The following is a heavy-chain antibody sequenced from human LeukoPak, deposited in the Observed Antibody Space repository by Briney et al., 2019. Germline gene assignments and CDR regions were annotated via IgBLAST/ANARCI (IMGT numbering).Heavy chain of an antibody. CDR2: INPNSGGT. D-gene: IGHD3-22*01. CDR3: ATGPMIVVVLVI. J-gene: IGHJ4*02. Sequence: ASVKVSCKASGYTFTGYYMHWVRQAPGQGLEWMGWINPNSGGTNYAQKFQGRVTMTRDTSISTAYMELSSLRSEDTAVYYCATGPMIVVVLVIWGQGTLVTVSS. V-gene: IGHV1-2*02. CDR1: GYTFTGYY.